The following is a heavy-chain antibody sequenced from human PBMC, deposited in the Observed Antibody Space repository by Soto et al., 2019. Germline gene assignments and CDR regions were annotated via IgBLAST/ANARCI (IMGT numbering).Heavy chain of an antibody. V-gene: IGHV4-59*08. J-gene: IGHJ4*02. CDR1: GGSISSYY. Sequence: SETLSLTCTVSGGSISSYYWSWIRPPPGKGLEWIGCIYYSGSTDYNPSLKSRVTISVDTSKNQFSLKLSSVTAADTAVYYCARGPWRGSVDFDYWGQGTLVTVS. D-gene: IGHD3-10*01. CDR3: ARGPWRGSVDFDY. CDR2: IYYSGST.